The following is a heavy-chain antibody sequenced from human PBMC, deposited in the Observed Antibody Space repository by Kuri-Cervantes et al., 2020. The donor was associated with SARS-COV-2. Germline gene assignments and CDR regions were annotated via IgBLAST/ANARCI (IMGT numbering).Heavy chain of an antibody. CDR3: AGDLGQKRWLQYWYFDL. D-gene: IGHD5-24*01. V-gene: IGHV4-59*01. J-gene: IGHJ2*01. Sequence: SETLSLTCTVSGGSISSYYWSWIRQPPGKGLEWIGYIYYSGSTNYNPSLKSRVTISVDTSKNQFSLKLSSVTAADTAVYYCAGDLGQKRWLQYWYFDLWGRGTLVTVSS. CDR2: IYYSGST. CDR1: GGSISSYY.